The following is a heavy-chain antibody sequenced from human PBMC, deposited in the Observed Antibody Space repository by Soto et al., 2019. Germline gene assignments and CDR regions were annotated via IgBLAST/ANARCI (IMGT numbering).Heavy chain of an antibody. V-gene: IGHV3-7*03. D-gene: IGHD3-3*01. CDR3: ARGGGIYYDFWSGSTYYYYGLDV. CDR2: IKQDGSEK. J-gene: IGHJ6*02. CDR1: GFTFSSYW. Sequence: GGSLRLSCAASGFTFSSYWMSWVRQTPGRGLEWVASIKQDGSEKYSVDSVKGRFTISRDNDKNSLYLQMNSLRAEDTAVYYCARGGGIYYDFWSGSTYYYYGLDVWGQGTTVTVSS.